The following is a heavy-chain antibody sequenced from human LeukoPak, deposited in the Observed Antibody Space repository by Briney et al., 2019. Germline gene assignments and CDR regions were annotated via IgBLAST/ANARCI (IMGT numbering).Heavy chain of an antibody. Sequence: GGSLRLSCAASGFTFSSYAMSWVRQAPGKGLEWVSAISGSGGSTYYADSVKGRFTISRDNSKNTLYLQMNSLRAEDTAVYYCASEAVLRYFDWSTYGMDVWGQGTTVTVSS. J-gene: IGHJ6*02. D-gene: IGHD3-9*01. CDR2: ISGSGGST. V-gene: IGHV3-23*01. CDR1: GFTFSSYA. CDR3: ASEAVLRYFDWSTYGMDV.